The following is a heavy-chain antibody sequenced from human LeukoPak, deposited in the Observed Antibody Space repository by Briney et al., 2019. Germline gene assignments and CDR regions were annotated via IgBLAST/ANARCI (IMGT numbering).Heavy chain of an antibody. CDR2: IYYSGST. Sequence: SETLSLTCTVSGGSISSYYWSWIRQPPGKGLEWIGYIYYSGSTNYNSSLKSRVTISVDTSKNQFSLKLSSVTAADTAVYYCARDQGLYSNYDWFDPWGQGTLVTVSS. D-gene: IGHD4-11*01. CDR1: GGSISSYY. J-gene: IGHJ5*02. V-gene: IGHV4-59*12. CDR3: ARDQGLYSNYDWFDP.